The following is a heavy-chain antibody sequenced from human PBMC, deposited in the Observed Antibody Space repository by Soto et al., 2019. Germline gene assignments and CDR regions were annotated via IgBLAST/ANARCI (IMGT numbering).Heavy chain of an antibody. CDR3: ARANYFESSGHIDY. CDR1: GGSLSSGAYY. J-gene: IGHJ4*02. CDR2: IYYSEST. V-gene: IGHV4-31*03. D-gene: IGHD3-22*01. Sequence: SETLSLTCTVSGGSLSSGAYYWSWIRQHPGKGLEWIGYIYYSESTYYNPSLESRVTLSVDTSTKQFSLKVSSVTAADTAVYYCARANYFESSGHIDYWGPGTLVIVAS.